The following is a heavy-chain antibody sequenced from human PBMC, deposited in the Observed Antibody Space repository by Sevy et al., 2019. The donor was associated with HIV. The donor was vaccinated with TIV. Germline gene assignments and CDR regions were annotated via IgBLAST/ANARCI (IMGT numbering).Heavy chain of an antibody. V-gene: IGHV3-7*01. J-gene: IGHJ4*02. CDR3: VRALLKADSL. D-gene: IGHD1-26*01. Sequence: GGSLRLSCAASGFNIRAHWMLWVRQAPGKGLEWVANINEDGSTKYYLDSVKGRFTISRDNAENSAFLQMNSLRVEDTAVYYCVRALLKADSLWVQGTLVTVSS. CDR1: GFNIRAHW. CDR2: INEDGSTK.